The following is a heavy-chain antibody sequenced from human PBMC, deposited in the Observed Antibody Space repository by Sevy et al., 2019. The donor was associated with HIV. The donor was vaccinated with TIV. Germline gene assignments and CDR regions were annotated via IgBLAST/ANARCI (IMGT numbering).Heavy chain of an antibody. CDR1: GFTFSSYA. D-gene: IGHD2-21*02. J-gene: IGHJ1*01. CDR2: MTGSGSIT. Sequence: GGSLRLSCAASGFTFSSYAMTWVRQAPGKGLDWVSSMTGSGSITYYGDSVKGRFTISRDNSKNTLYLQMNNLRVEDAALYYCAEDGLPSGDFEYFQDWGQGTLVTVSS. V-gene: IGHV3-23*01. CDR3: AEDGLPSGDFEYFQD.